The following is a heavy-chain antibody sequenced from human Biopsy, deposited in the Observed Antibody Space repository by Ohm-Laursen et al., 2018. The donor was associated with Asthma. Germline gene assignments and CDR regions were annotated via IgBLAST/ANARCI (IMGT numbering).Heavy chain of an antibody. Sequence: LVKVSCKSLGGTFNTYVIGWVRQAPGQGLEWMGGINPVFGTTTYPQKFQDRVTITADDSTSTVYMELSSLRSEDTAVYYCARKAGSCISRTCYSLDFWGQGTLVTVSS. CDR2: INPVFGTT. CDR3: ARKAGSCISRTCYSLDF. V-gene: IGHV1-69*13. D-gene: IGHD2-2*01. J-gene: IGHJ4*02. CDR1: GGTFNTYV.